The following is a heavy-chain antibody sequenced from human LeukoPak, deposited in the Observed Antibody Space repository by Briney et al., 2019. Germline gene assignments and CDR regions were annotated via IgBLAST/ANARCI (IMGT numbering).Heavy chain of an antibody. Sequence: ASVKVSCKASGYTFTSYDINWVRQATGQGLEWMGWMNPNSGNTGYAQKFQGRVTMTRNTSISTAYMELSSLRSEDTALYYCARERWDSSSKGQNAFDIWGQGTMVTVSS. CDR2: MNPNSGNT. V-gene: IGHV1-8*01. CDR3: ARERWDSSSKGQNAFDI. CDR1: GYTFTSYD. D-gene: IGHD6-6*01. J-gene: IGHJ3*02.